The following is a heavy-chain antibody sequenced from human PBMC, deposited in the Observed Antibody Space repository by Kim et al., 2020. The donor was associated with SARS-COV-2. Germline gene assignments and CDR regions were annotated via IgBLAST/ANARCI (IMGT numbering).Heavy chain of an antibody. V-gene: IGHV4-39*01. CDR2: FFYSGRT. CDR1: GGSISSGTFY. Sequence: SETLSLTCTVSGGSISSGTFYWGWIRQSPGKGLEWIGTFFYSGRTSYNPSLKSRVTISVDTSKNQVSLRLSSVTAADTAGYYCARLLRPGNYFDYWGQGTLLTVSS. J-gene: IGHJ4*02. D-gene: IGHD3-3*01. CDR3: ARLLRPGNYFDY.